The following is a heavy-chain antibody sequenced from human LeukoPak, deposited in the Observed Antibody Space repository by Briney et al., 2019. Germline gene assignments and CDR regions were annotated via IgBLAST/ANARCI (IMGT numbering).Heavy chain of an antibody. CDR3: ARRNADLGSGAHMDV. Sequence: ASVKVSCKASGYTFTSYGISWVRQAPGQGLEWMGWISAYNGNTNYAQKLQGRVTMTTDTSTSTAYMELRSLRSDDTAVYYCARRNADLGSGAHMDVWGKGTTVTVSS. CDR1: GYTFTSYG. CDR2: ISAYNGNT. V-gene: IGHV1-18*01. D-gene: IGHD1-14*01. J-gene: IGHJ6*03.